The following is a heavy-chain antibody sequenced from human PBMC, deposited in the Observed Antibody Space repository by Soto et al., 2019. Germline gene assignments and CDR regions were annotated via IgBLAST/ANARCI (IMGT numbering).Heavy chain of an antibody. CDR2: LSYDGSNQ. J-gene: IGHJ4*02. D-gene: IGHD3-22*01. CDR3: ARYNYYHGSGNHRGFDY. Sequence: HLVESGGGVVQPGRSLRLSCVASGVSFSSYGMHWVRQAPGKGLEWVAGLSYDGSNQYYGESVKGRSSISRDNSKNTLYLQMNGLRVEDTAVYYSARYNYYHGSGNHRGFDYWGQGALVTVSS. CDR1: GVSFSSYG. V-gene: IGHV3-33*05.